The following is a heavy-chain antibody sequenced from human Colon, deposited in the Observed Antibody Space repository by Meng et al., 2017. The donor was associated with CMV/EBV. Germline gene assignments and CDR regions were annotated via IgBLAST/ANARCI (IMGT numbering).Heavy chain of an antibody. J-gene: IGHJ4*02. CDR2: ISAYNGNT. CDR3: ARSIAAARGVDY. V-gene: IGHV1-18*01. CDR1: GDPYTSEG. D-gene: IGHD6-6*01. Sequence: KGSGDPYTSEGLSWVRPAPGQGLEWMGWISAYNGNTNYAQKFQGRVSMTTDTSTTTAYMELRSLRSDDTAVYYCARSIAAARGVDYWGQGTLVTVSS.